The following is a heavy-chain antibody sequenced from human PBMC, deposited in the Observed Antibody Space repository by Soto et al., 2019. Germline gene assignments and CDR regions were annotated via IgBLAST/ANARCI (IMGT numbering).Heavy chain of an antibody. CDR1: GFTFSSYA. CDR2: ISGSGGST. J-gene: IGHJ4*02. CDR3: AKHYYDSSGYPSYFDY. D-gene: IGHD3-22*01. V-gene: IGHV3-23*01. Sequence: GSLRLSCAASGFTFSSYAMSWVRQAPGKGLEWVSAISGSGGSTYYADSVKGRFTISRDNSKNTLYLQMNSLRAEDTAVYYCAKHYYDSSGYPSYFDYWGQGTLVTVSS.